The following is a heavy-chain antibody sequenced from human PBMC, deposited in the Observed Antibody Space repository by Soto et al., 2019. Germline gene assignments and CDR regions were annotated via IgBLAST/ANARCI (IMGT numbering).Heavy chain of an antibody. CDR1: GFTFTSYA. CDR2: ISYDGSNN. Sequence: PGGSLRLSCVASGFTFTSYAMHWVRQAPGKGLDWVAFISYDGSNNYYADSVKGRFTISRDNSKNTLYLQMNSLRVDDTAVYCCVLGGIAAAGSEDYYGMDVWGQGTTVTVSS. D-gene: IGHD6-13*01. V-gene: IGHV3-30-3*01. J-gene: IGHJ6*02. CDR3: VLGGIAAAGSEDYYGMDV.